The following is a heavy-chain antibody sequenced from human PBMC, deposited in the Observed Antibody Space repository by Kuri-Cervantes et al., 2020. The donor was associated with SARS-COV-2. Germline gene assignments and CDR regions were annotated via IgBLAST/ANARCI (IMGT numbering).Heavy chain of an antibody. Sequence: SVKVSCKASGGTFSSYAISWVRPAPGQGLEWMGGIIPIFCTANYPQKLQGRVTITADESTSTAYMELSSLRAEDPAVYYCARGGPPNWFDPWGQGTLVTVSS. J-gene: IGHJ5*02. CDR1: GGTFSSYA. CDR3: ARGGPPNWFDP. V-gene: IGHV1-69*13. D-gene: IGHD1-26*01. CDR2: IIPIFCTA.